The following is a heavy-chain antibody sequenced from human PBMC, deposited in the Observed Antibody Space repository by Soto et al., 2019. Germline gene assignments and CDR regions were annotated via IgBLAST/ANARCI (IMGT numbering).Heavy chain of an antibody. CDR3: ARGFHDFWSGSTTGADAFDI. V-gene: IGHV4-59*01. CDR1: GGSISSYY. D-gene: IGHD3-3*01. J-gene: IGHJ3*02. Sequence: PSETLSLTCTVSGGSISSYYWSWIRQPPGKGLEWIGYIYYSGSTNYNPSLKSRVTISVDTPKNQFSLKLSSVTAADTAVYYCARGFHDFWSGSTTGADAFDIWGQGTMVTVSS. CDR2: IYYSGST.